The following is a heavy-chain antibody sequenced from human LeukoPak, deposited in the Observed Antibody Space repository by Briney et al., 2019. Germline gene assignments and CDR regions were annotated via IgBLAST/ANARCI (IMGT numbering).Heavy chain of an antibody. Sequence: ASVKVSCKASGGTFSSYAISWVRQAPGHGLEWMGGIIPIFGTANYAQKFQGRVTITADESTSTAYMELSSLRSEDTAVYYCAKDGYNLDYYYYMDVWGKGTTVTVSS. CDR1: GGTFSSYA. CDR2: IIPIFGTA. V-gene: IGHV1-69*01. J-gene: IGHJ6*03. D-gene: IGHD5-24*01. CDR3: AKDGYNLDYYYYMDV.